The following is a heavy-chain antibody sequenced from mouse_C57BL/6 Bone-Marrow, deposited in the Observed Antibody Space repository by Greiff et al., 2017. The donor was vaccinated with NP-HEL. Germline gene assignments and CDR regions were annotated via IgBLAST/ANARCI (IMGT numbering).Heavy chain of an antibody. J-gene: IGHJ3*01. D-gene: IGHD4-1*01. Sequence: VKLQESGAELVKPGASVKISCKASGYAFSSYWMNWVKQRPGKGLEWIGQIYPGDGDTNYNGKFKGKATLTADKSSSTAYMQLSSLTSEDSAVYFCARTGMGSWFAYWGRGTLVTVSA. CDR3: ARTGMGSWFAY. V-gene: IGHV1-80*01. CDR2: IYPGDGDT. CDR1: GYAFSSYW.